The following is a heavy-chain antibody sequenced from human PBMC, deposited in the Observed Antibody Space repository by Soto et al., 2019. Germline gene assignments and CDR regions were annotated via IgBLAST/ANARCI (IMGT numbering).Heavy chain of an antibody. CDR3: ARGRFSTTLYAGFDP. D-gene: IGHD2-2*01. CDR1: GFTFTSYA. Sequence: GGSLRLSCAASGFTFTSYAMHWVRQAPGKGLEWVAAISYHGRDEYYADSVKGRFSISRDNSKNTLNLQMNSLRAEDTAVYYCARGRFSTTLYAGFDPWGQGTMVTVSS. CDR2: ISYHGRDE. J-gene: IGHJ5*02. V-gene: IGHV3-30*04.